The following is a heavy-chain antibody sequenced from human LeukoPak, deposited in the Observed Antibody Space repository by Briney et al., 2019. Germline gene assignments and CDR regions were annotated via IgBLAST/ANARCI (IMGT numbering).Heavy chain of an antibody. CDR3: ARDSGELPLGY. D-gene: IGHD3-10*01. CDR1: GFTFSNYW. V-gene: IGHV3-7*01. Sequence: GGSLRLSCAASGFTFSNYWMTWVRQAPGKGLEWVANIKQDGREKYDVDSVRGRFTISRDNAKNSLYLQMNSLRVEDTAVYYCARDSGELPLGYWGQGTLVTVSS. CDR2: IKQDGREK. J-gene: IGHJ4*02.